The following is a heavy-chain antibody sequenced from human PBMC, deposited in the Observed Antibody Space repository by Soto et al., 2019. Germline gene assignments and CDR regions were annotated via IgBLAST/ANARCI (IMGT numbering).Heavy chain of an antibody. Sequence: ASVKVSCTASGYTFTIYYMHWVRQAPGQGLEWMGIINPSGGSTSYAQKFQGRVTMTRDTSTSTVYMELSSLRSEDTAVYYCARDYVLAARWDPNNNWFDPWGQGTLVTVSS. CDR1: GYTFTIYY. D-gene: IGHD6-6*01. CDR3: ARDYVLAARWDPNNNWFDP. V-gene: IGHV1-46*01. CDR2: INPSGGST. J-gene: IGHJ5*02.